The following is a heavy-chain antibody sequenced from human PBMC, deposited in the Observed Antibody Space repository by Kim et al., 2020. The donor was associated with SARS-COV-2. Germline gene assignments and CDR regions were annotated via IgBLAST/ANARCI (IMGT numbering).Heavy chain of an antibody. J-gene: IGHJ3*02. CDR3: SRYGVIVAFVI. CDR1: GGSFSGYY. D-gene: IGHD4-17*01. V-gene: IGHV4-34*01. Sequence: SETLSLTCAVYGGSFSGYYWSWIRQPPGKGLEWIGEINHSGSTNYNPSLKSRVTISVDTSTNQFSLKLSSVTAAATPVYYFSRYGVIVAFVILFHVSMVT. CDR2: INHSGST.